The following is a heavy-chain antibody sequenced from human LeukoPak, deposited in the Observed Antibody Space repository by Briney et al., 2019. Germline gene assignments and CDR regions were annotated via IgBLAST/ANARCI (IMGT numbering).Heavy chain of an antibody. J-gene: IGHJ5*02. CDR3: ARDSPFMSRGPTENWFDP. CDR2: ISAYNGNT. CDR1: GYTFTSYG. V-gene: IGHV1-18*01. Sequence: APVKVSCKASGYTFTSYGISWVRQAPGQGLEWMGWISAYNGNTNYAQKLQGRVTMTTDTSTSTAYMELRSLRSDDTAVYYCARDSPFMSRGPTENWFDPWGQGTLVTVSS. D-gene: IGHD1-14*01.